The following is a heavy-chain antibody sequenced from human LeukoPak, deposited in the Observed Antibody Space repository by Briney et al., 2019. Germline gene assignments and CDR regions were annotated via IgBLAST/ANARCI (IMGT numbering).Heavy chain of an antibody. CDR1: GFTFSSYG. D-gene: IGHD6-13*01. CDR2: INWNGGST. J-gene: IGHJ5*02. Sequence: PGGSLRLSCAASGFTFSSYGMSWVRQAPGKGLEWVSGINWNGGSTGYADSVKGRFTISRDNAKNSLYLQMNSLRAEDTALYYCARVRAAAGSNWFDPWGQGTLVTVSS. CDR3: ARVRAAAGSNWFDP. V-gene: IGHV3-20*04.